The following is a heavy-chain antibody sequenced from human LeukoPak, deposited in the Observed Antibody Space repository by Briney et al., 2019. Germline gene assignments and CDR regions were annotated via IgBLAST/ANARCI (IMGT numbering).Heavy chain of an antibody. J-gene: IGHJ6*02. CDR1: GYTFTGYY. Sequence: ASVKVSCKASGYTFTGYYMHWVRQGPGQGLEWMGWINPNSGGTNYAQKFQGRVTMTRDTSISTAYMELSRLRSDDTAVYYCARANYYYYYGMDVWGQGTTVTVSS. V-gene: IGHV1-2*02. CDR2: INPNSGGT. CDR3: ARANYYYYYGMDV.